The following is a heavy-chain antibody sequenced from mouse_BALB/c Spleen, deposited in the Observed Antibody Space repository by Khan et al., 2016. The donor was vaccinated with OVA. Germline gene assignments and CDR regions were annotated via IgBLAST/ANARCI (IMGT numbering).Heavy chain of an antibody. CDR3: TRSGWAAFAY. J-gene: IGHJ3*01. D-gene: IGHD1-1*02. CDR1: GYTFTSYY. V-gene: IGHV1S81*02. Sequence: QVQLQQSGAELVKPGASVKLSCKASGYTFTSYYMYWVKQRPGQGLEWIGGINPSDGGTNFNEKFKSKATLTVDKSSSTAYMQLSSLTSEDSAFYYCTRSGWAAFAYWGQGTLVTVSA. CDR2: INPSDGGT.